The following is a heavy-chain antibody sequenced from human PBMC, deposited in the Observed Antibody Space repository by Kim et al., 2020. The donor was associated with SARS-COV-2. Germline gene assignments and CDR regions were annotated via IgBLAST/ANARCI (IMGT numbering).Heavy chain of an antibody. V-gene: IGHV3-23*01. J-gene: IGHJ4*02. CDR2: ISGSAGST. D-gene: IGHD5-12*01. CDR1: GFTLSSYA. Sequence: GGSLRLSCAASGFTLSSYAMGWVRQAPGKGLEWVSVISGSAGSTHYADSVKGRFTISRDNSKNTLYLQMNSLRVEDTAVYYCAKDGSQRPFDFWGQGTQVTVFS. CDR3: AKDGSQRPFDF.